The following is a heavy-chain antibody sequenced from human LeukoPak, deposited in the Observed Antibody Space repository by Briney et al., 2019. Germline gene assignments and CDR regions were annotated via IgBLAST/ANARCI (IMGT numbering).Heavy chain of an antibody. V-gene: IGHV4-39*07. CDR1: SGSVNIGASY. CDR3: ATLSDGGGNYPLFDN. Sequence: KASETLSLTCTVSSGSVNIGASYWGWVRQSPGVGLEWIGTVYSTGGTYYNPSLRSRLTISLDASKRQFSLKMTSVTAADTAVYYCATLSDGGGNYPLFDNWGQGALVTVSA. D-gene: IGHD4-23*01. CDR2: VYSTGGT. J-gene: IGHJ4*02.